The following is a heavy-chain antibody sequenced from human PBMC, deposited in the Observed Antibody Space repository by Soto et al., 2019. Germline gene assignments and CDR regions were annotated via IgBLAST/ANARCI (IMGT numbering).Heavy chain of an antibody. D-gene: IGHD2-2*03. J-gene: IGHJ4*02. V-gene: IGHV3-30*03. CDR2: ISYAGNNI. CDR1: GFTFRNFV. CDR3: VTWMSGHFDH. Sequence: PGGSLRLSCAASGFTFRNFVMHWVRQAPGKGLEWVAVISYAGNNIYYADSVKGRFTISRDNSGNTLYLEMSSLRGEDTAVYYCVTWMSGHFDHWGQGTLVTVSS.